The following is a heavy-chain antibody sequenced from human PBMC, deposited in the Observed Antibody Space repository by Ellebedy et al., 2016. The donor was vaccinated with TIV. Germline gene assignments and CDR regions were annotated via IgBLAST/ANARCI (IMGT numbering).Heavy chain of an antibody. V-gene: IGHV3-15*01. CDR1: GFTFSSCW. CDR3: TTVYRYNYDSV. J-gene: IGHJ4*02. D-gene: IGHD5-18*01. Sequence: GGSLRLSCAASGFTFSSCWMTWVRQAPGKGLEWVGRIKSKTDGGAADYAAPVKGRFTISRDDSKNTLYLQMNSLKTEDTAVYFCTTVYRYNYDSVWGQGTLVTVSS. CDR2: IKSKTDGGAA.